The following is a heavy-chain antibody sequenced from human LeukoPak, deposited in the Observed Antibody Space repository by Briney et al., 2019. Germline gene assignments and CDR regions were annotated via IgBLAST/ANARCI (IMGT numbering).Heavy chain of an antibody. CDR1: GFTFSSYA. J-gene: IGHJ4*02. D-gene: IGHD3-10*01. V-gene: IGHV3-23*01. CDR3: AKEALWFGELLPLPDY. Sequence: GGSLRLSCAASGFTFSSYAMSWVRQAPGKGLEWVSAISGSGGSTYYADSVKGRFTISRDNSKNTLYLQMNSLRAEDTAVYYCAKEALWFGELLPLPDYWGQGTLVTVSS. CDR2: ISGSGGST.